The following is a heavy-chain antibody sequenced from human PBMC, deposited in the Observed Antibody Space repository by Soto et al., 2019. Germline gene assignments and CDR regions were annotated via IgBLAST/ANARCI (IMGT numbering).Heavy chain of an antibody. Sequence: QVQLVQSGAEVKKPGASVKVSCKASGYTFTGYYMHWVRQAPGQGLEWMGWINPNSGGTNYAQKVQGRVTMTRDTSISTAYMELSRLRSDDTAVYYCAVARTTPLRYYGMDVWGQGTTVTVSS. J-gene: IGHJ6*02. V-gene: IGHV1-2*02. CDR1: GYTFTGYY. CDR2: INPNSGGT. CDR3: AVARTTPLRYYGMDV. D-gene: IGHD4-4*01.